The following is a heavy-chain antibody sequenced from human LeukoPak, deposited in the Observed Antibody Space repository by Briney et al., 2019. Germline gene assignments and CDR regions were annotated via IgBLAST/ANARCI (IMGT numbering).Heavy chain of an antibody. V-gene: IGHV4-59*07. J-gene: IGHJ4*02. CDR3: ATYHFRGDTSHYFDY. D-gene: IGHD3-10*02. CDR1: GGSFRSYL. Sequence: SDTLSLTCSVSGGSFRSYLWSWIRQPPGKGLKGIGYMYYSGSTNYNPSLKSRVPISIDTSRNQFSLKLSSVTAADTAVYYCATYHFRGDTSHYFDYWGQGTLVTVSS. CDR2: MYYSGST.